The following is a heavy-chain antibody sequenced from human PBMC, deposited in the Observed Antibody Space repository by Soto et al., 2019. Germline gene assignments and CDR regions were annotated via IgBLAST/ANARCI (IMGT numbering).Heavy chain of an antibody. CDR3: ARGKPVLLWFGESAGVDV. J-gene: IGHJ6*02. Sequence: SETLSLTCAVYGGSFSGYYWSWIRQPPGKGLEWIGEINHSGSTNYNPSLKSRVTISVDTSKNQFSLKLSSVTAADTAVYYCARGKPVLLWFGESAGVDVXGQGTTVT. CDR2: INHSGST. V-gene: IGHV4-34*01. D-gene: IGHD3-10*01. CDR1: GGSFSGYY.